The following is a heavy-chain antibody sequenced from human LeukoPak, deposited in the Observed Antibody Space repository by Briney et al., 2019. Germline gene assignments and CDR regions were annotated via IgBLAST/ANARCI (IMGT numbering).Heavy chain of an antibody. J-gene: IGHJ3*02. CDR2: IYYSGST. Sequence: PSKTLSLTCTVSGGSISSYYWSWIRQPPGKGLEWIGYIYYSGSTNYNPSLKSRVTISVDTSKNQFSRKLSSVAAADTAVYYCARGLNHPAIFVTHPALAFDIWGQGTMVTVSS. CDR3: ARGLNHPAIFVTHPALAFDI. CDR1: GGSISSYY. V-gene: IGHV4-59*01. D-gene: IGHD2-15*01.